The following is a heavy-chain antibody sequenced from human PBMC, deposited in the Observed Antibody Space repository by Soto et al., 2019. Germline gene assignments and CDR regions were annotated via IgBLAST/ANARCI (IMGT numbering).Heavy chain of an antibody. V-gene: IGHV4-30-2*06. D-gene: IGHD3-16*02. CDR1: GGAVSSGGHS. Sequence: HLQLQESGSGHVKTSQTLSLTCVVSGGAVSSGGHSWSWIRQSQGKCLEWVGSIYQSDYAYYSPPLTRRVAMSVAWSNTQVYLRLTSMTAADTSIYYCARGDTLLGELSHNYWGPGTLVT. CDR2: IYQSDYA. J-gene: IGHJ4*02. CDR3: ARGDTLLGELSHNY.